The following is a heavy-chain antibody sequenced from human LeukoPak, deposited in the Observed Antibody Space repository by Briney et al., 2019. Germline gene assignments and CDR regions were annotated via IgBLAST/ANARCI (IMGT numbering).Heavy chain of an antibody. CDR3: ARYPQLWWKPLGAFDI. CDR2: IIPIFGTA. CDR1: GYTFTSYY. D-gene: IGHD2-21*01. J-gene: IGHJ3*02. V-gene: IGHV1-69*13. Sequence: SVKVSCEASGYTFTSYYMHWVRQAPGQGLEWMGGIIPIFGTANYAQKFQGRVTITADESTSTAYMELSSLRSEDTAVYYRARYPQLWWKPLGAFDIWGQGTMVTVSS.